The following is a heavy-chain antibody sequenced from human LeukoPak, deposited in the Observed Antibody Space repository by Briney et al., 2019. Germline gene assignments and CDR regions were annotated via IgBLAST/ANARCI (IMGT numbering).Heavy chain of an antibody. Sequence: GGSLRLSCVASGFSVRTTFMSWVRQAPGKGLQWVSVLYTGGGTDYADSVRGRFTISRDTSKSTLSLQMNSLRADDTAIYYCTRSGYRHPYHFDSWGQGTLVTVSS. CDR3: TRSGYRHPYHFDS. CDR1: GFSVRTTF. CDR2: LYTGGGT. D-gene: IGHD3-3*01. V-gene: IGHV3-53*01. J-gene: IGHJ4*02.